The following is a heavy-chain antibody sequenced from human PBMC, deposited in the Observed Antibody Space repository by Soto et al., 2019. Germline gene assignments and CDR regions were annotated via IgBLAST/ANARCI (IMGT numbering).Heavy chain of an antibody. CDR2: ISAYNGNT. CDR3: ARDHIYCSGGSCYLYNWFDP. J-gene: IGHJ5*02. V-gene: IGHV1-18*01. D-gene: IGHD2-15*01. CDR1: GYTFTSYG. Sequence: QVPLVQSGAEVKKPGASVKVSCKASGYTFTSYGISWVRQAPGQGLEWMGWISAYNGNTNYAQKLQGRVTMTTDTSTSTAYMELRSLRSDDTAVYYCARDHIYCSGGSCYLYNWFDPWGQGTLVTVSS.